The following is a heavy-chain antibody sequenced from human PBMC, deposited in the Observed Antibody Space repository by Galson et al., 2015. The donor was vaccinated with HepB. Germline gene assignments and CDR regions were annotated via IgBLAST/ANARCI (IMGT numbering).Heavy chain of an antibody. CDR2: ISGNGDNT. V-gene: IGHV3-23*01. CDR1: GFTFSDYY. Sequence: SLRLSCAASGFTFSDYYMSWLRQAPGKGLAWVAGISGNGDNTHYEDSVKARFTIVRDNSKTTLYLQMNSLRAEDTAVYYCARGLEYRDKIDYSYFAFWGQGTLVIVSS. J-gene: IGHJ4*02. D-gene: IGHD3-3*01. CDR3: ARGLEYRDKIDYSYFAF.